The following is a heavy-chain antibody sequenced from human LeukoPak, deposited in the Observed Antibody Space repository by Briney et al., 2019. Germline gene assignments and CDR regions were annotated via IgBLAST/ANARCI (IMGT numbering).Heavy chain of an antibody. Sequence: GASVKVSCKASGYTFTGYYMHWVRQAPGHGLEWRGWINPNSGGTNYAQKFQGRVTMTRDTSISTAYMELSRLRSDDTAVYYCARGHVDTATGFDSWGQGTLSASPQ. CDR3: ARGHVDTATGFDS. CDR1: GYTFTGYY. D-gene: IGHD5-18*01. V-gene: IGHV1-2*02. CDR2: INPNSGGT. J-gene: IGHJ5*01.